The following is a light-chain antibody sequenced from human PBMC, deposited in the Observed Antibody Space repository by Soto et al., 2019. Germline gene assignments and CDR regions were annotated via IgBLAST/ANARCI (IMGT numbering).Light chain of an antibody. CDR1: ERISSW. V-gene: IGKV1-5*03. J-gene: IGKJ2*01. CDR3: QQYETYPYT. Sequence: DILMTQSPSTLSASIGDRVTITCRASERISSWLAWYQQKPGKAPKVLIYKATSLESGVPSRFSGSGYGTEFTLTISRLQPDDFATYYCQQYETYPYTFGQGTKVEIK. CDR2: KAT.